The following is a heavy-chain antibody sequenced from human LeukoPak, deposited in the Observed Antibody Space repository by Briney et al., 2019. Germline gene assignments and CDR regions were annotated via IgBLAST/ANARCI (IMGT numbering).Heavy chain of an antibody. CDR2: IYTSGST. D-gene: IGHD2-15*01. J-gene: IGHJ6*03. Sequence: NPSETLSLTCTVSGGSISSYYWSWIRQPAGKGLEWIGRIYTSGSTNYNPSLKSRVTISVDKSKNQFSLKLSSVTAADTAVYYCARDIDMALDYYCYMDVWGKGTTVTVSS. CDR1: GGSISSYY. V-gene: IGHV4-4*07. CDR3: ARDIDMALDYYCYMDV.